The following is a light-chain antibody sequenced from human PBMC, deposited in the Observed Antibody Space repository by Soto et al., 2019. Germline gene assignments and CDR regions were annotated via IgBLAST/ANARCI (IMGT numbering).Light chain of an antibody. CDR3: SSYTSSNTLYV. V-gene: IGLV2-14*01. CDR2: EVS. Sequence: QSALTQPASVSGSPGQSIAISCTGTRSDVGGYKYVSWYQQHPGKAPKLMIYEVSNRPSGVSNRFSGSKSGNTASLTISGLQAEDEADYYCSSYTSSNTLYVFGTGTKVTVL. CDR1: RSDVGGYKY. J-gene: IGLJ1*01.